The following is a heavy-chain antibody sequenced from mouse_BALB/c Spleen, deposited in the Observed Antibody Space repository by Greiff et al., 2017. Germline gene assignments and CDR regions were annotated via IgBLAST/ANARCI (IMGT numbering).Heavy chain of an antibody. J-gene: IGHJ3*01. CDR2: ISSGGST. CDR1: GFTFSSYA. CDR3: ARGGEFITTAWFAY. D-gene: IGHD1-2*01. V-gene: IGHV5-6-5*01. Sequence: EVQRVESGGGLVKPGGSLKLSCAASGFTFSSYAMSWVRQTPEKRLEWVASISSGGSTYYPDSVKGRFTISRDNARNILYLQMSSLRSEDTAMYYCARGGEFITTAWFAYWGQGTLVTVSA.